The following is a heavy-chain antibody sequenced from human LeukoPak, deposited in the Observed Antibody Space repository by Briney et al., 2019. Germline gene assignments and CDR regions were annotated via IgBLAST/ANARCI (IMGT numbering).Heavy chain of an antibody. CDR3: VQWLKAAPGSYDAFDI. D-gene: IGHD3-22*01. Sequence: EASVKVSCKASGGTFSSYAISWVRQAPGQGLEWMGGIIPIFGTANYAQKFQGRVTITADESTSTAYMEPSSLRSEDTAVYYCVQWLKAAPGSYDAFDIWGQGTMVTVSS. CDR2: IIPIFGTA. J-gene: IGHJ3*02. V-gene: IGHV1-69*13. CDR1: GGTFSSYA.